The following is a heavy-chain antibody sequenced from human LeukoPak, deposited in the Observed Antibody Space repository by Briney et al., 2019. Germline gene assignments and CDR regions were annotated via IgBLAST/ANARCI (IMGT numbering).Heavy chain of an antibody. CDR1: GGSISSGGYS. D-gene: IGHD3-22*01. J-gene: IGHJ3*02. CDR3: ARTTRSYYYDSSGAFDI. Sequence: PSQTLSLTCAVSGGSISSGGYSWSWIRQPPGKGLEWIGYIYHSGSTYYNPSLKSRVTISVDTSKNQFSLKLSSVTAADTAVYYCARTTRSYYYDSSGAFDIWGQGTMVTVSS. V-gene: IGHV4-30-2*02. CDR2: IYHSGST.